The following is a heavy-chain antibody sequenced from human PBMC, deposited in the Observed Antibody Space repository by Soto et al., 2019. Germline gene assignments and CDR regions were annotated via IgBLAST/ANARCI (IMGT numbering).Heavy chain of an antibody. CDR2: INYSGNT. D-gene: IGHD2-2*01. CDR1: GESTSRNNYY. J-gene: IGHJ6*02. Sequence: SETLSLTCTVSGESTSRNNYYWGWIRQPPGKGLEWIGGINYSGNTYYDPSLKSRVTISVDTSKNQFSRMLTSVTAADTAVYYCARHPVYCTGNSCYDYYTMDVWGQGTTVT. CDR3: ARHPVYCTGNSCYDYYTMDV. V-gene: IGHV4-39*01.